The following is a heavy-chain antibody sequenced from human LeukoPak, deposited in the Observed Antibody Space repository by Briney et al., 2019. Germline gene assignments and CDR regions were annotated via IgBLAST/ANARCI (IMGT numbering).Heavy chain of an antibody. CDR3: ARDRVRGTITYAGFDP. V-gene: IGHV4-31*03. Sequence: SETLSLTCTVSGGSISSGGYYWSWIRQHPGKGLEWIGYIYYSGSTYYNPSLKSRVAISIDTSKNQFSLKLSSVTAADTAVYYCARDRVRGTITYAGFDPWGQGTLVNVSS. CDR1: GGSISSGGYY. CDR2: IYYSGST. J-gene: IGHJ5*02. D-gene: IGHD3-10*01.